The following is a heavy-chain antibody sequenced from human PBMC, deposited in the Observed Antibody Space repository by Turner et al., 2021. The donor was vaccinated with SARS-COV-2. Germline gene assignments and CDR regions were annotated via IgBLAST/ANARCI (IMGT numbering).Heavy chain of an antibody. CDR2: IYYSGST. J-gene: IGHJ4*02. CDR3: ASYYYDSSGYYYAFDY. V-gene: IGHV4-59*01. CDR1: GGSISSYY. D-gene: IGHD3-22*01. Sequence: QVQLQESGPGLVKPSETLSLPCTVSGGSISSYYWSWIRQPPGKGLEWIGYIYYSGSTNYTTYLKRRVTIAVDTAKNQSSLKLSSVTAADTAVYYCASYYYDSSGYYYAFDYWGQGTLVTVSS.